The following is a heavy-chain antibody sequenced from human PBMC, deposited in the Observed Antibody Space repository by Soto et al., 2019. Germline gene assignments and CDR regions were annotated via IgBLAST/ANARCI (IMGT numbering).Heavy chain of an antibody. Sequence: PGGSLRLSCVASGFTFSSYSMVWVRQAPGKGLEWVSYIFVSSTIIYYADSVKGRFIVSRDNAQNSVFLLMNSLRAEDTAIYYCARDKDWAFDYWGQGALVTVSS. D-gene: IGHD3-9*01. J-gene: IGHJ4*02. CDR2: IFVSSTII. V-gene: IGHV3-48*04. CDR1: GFTFSSYS. CDR3: ARDKDWAFDY.